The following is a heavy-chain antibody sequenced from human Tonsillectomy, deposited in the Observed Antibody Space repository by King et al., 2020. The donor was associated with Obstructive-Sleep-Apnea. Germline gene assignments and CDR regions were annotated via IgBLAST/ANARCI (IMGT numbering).Heavy chain of an antibody. V-gene: IGHV3-48*04. CDR2: IMSNSSTI. J-gene: IGHJ4*02. D-gene: IGHD1-14*01. CDR1: GFTLRYSS. CDR3: VRGTSY. Sequence: QLVQSGGGLVQPGGSLRLSCAASGFTLRYSSMNWVRQAPGKGLEWVSYIMSNSSTIYYADSVKGRFTISRDNAKNSLHLQMNSLRADDTAVYYCVRGTSYWGQGTLVTVSS.